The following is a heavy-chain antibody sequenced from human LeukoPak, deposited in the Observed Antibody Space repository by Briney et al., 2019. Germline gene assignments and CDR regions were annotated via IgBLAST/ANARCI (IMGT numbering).Heavy chain of an antibody. CDR2: IYSKANGGTI. J-gene: IGHJ4*02. V-gene: IGHV3-15*01. D-gene: IGHD4-17*01. Sequence: GGSLRLSCAGSGFTFSNAWMNWVRQAPGKGLEWVGRIYSKANGGTIDYAAPVKGRFTISRDDSKNTLYLQMNSLRTEDTAVYYCTTEVNGDYSLGLDWGQGTLVTVSS. CDR3: TTEVNGDYSLGLD. CDR1: GFTFSNAW.